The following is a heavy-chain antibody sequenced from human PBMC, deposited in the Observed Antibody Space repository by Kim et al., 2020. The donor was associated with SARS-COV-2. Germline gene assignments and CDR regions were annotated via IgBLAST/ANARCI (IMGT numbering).Heavy chain of an antibody. Sequence: GGSLRLSCAASGFTFSIYGMHWVRQAPGKGLEWVAVIWYDGSNKYYADSVKGRFTISRDNSKNTLYLQMNSLRAEDTAVYYCARGEYYDFWSGYYCDYWG. D-gene: IGHD3-3*01. J-gene: IGHJ4*01. V-gene: IGHV3-33*01. CDR2: IWYDGSNK. CDR1: GFTFSIYG. CDR3: ARGEYYDFWSGYYCDY.